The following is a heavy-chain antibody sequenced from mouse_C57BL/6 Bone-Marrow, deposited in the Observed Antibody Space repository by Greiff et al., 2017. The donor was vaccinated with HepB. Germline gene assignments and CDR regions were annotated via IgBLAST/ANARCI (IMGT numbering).Heavy chain of an antibody. CDR1: GFTFSSYA. CDR3: ARDPGGYYGSSGFAY. Sequence: EVKLVESGGGLVKPGGSLKLSCAASGFTFSSYAMSWVRQTPEKRLEWVATISDGGSYTYYPDNVKGRFTISRDNAKNNLYLQMSHLKSEDTAMYYCARDPGGYYGSSGFAYWGQGTLVTVSA. D-gene: IGHD1-1*01. CDR2: ISDGGSYT. V-gene: IGHV5-4*01. J-gene: IGHJ3*01.